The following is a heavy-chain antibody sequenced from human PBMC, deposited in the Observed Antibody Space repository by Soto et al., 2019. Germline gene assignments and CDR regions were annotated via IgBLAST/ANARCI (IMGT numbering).Heavy chain of an antibody. V-gene: IGHV4-30-4*01. D-gene: IGHD4-17*01. CDR3: AREVIPLTTDWYFDL. J-gene: IGHJ2*01. CDR2: IYDSGST. Sequence: QLQLRESGPGLVKPSETLSLTCTVSGGSISGGVGGLYYWSWIRQPPGKGLEWIGYIYDSGSTYYNPSLKSRLTLSVDTSKNQFSRRLSSVTAADTALYYCAREVIPLTTDWYFDLWGRGTLVTVSS. CDR1: GGSISGGVGGLYY.